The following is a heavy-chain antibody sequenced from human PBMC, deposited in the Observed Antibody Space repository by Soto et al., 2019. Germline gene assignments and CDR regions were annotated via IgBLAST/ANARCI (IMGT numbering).Heavy chain of an antibody. J-gene: IGHJ4*02. CDR3: AKTYGDHADYYFDY. CDR1: GFTFSSYA. D-gene: IGHD4-17*01. V-gene: IGHV3-23*01. Sequence: GGSLRLSCAASGFTFSSYAMTWVRQTPGKGLDWVSTISGSGGTTYYADSVKGRFTITRDNSKKRLYLQINSLRAGDTAVYYCAKTYGDHADYYFDYWGQGTLVTVSS. CDR2: ISGSGGTT.